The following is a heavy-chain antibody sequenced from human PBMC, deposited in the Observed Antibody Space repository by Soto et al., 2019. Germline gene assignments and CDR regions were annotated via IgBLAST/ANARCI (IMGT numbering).Heavy chain of an antibody. CDR2: ISDDGRNK. Sequence: QVQLVESGGGVVQPGRSLRLSCAASGFTFSNYPMHWVRQAPGKGLEWVTVISDDGRNKYYAESVKGRFTISRDNSKNTLYLQMNSLRPEDTAVYYCAREREYYDYWRGREYGPWGQGTLVSVSS. V-gene: IGHV3-30-3*01. CDR3: AREREYYDYWRGREYGP. CDR1: GFTFSNYP. D-gene: IGHD3-3*01. J-gene: IGHJ5*02.